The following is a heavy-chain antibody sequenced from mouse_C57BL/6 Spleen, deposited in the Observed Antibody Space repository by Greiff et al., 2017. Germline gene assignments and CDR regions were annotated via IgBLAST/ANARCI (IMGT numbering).Heavy chain of an antibody. Sequence: EVQLQQSGPELVKPGASVKISCKASRYTFTDYYMNWVKQSHGKSLEWIGDINPNNGGTSYNQKFKGKATLTVDKSSSTAYMELRSLTSEDSAVYYCARFTTVVGFDYWGQGTTLTVSS. V-gene: IGHV1-26*01. D-gene: IGHD1-1*01. CDR2: INPNNGGT. CDR1: RYTFTDYY. J-gene: IGHJ2*01. CDR3: ARFTTVVGFDY.